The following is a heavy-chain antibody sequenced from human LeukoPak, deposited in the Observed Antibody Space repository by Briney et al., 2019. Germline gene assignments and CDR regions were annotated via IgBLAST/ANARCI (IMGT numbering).Heavy chain of an antibody. CDR2: FDPEDGET. CDR3: ATDRGCSSTSCYPTLN. D-gene: IGHD2-2*01. J-gene: IGHJ4*02. Sequence: ASVKVSCKVSGYTLTELSMHWVRQAPGKGREWMGGFDPEDGETIYAQKFQGRVTMTEDTSTDTAYMELSSLRSEDTAVYYCATDRGCSSTSCYPTLNWGQGTLVTVSS. V-gene: IGHV1-24*01. CDR1: GYTLTELS.